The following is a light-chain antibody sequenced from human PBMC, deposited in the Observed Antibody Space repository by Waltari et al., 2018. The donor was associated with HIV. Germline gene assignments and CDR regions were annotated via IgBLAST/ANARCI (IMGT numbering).Light chain of an antibody. CDR3: CSYVGSRTLL. Sequence: QSVLTQPPSLSGAPGQRVTISCTGSTSNIGAPFDVHWYQQFPGKAPKLLIHGNTRRPPGVSKRFSGSKSGNTASLTISGLQADDEADYHCCSYVGSRTLLFGGGTKVTVL. CDR2: GNT. J-gene: IGLJ3*02. V-gene: IGLV1-40*01. CDR1: TSNIGAPFD.